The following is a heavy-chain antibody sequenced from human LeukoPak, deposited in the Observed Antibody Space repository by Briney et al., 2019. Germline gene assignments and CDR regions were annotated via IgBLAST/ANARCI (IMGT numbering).Heavy chain of an antibody. V-gene: IGHV4-34*01. CDR1: GGSFSGYY. CDR2: INHSGST. CDR3: ARGVYGGPFDY. Sequence: KPSETLSLTCAVYGGSFSGYYWSWIRQPPGKGLEWIGEINHSGSTNYNPSLKSRVTISVDTSKNQFSLKLSSVTAADTAVYYCARGVYGGPFDYWGQGTLVTVSS. D-gene: IGHD3-10*01. J-gene: IGHJ4*02.